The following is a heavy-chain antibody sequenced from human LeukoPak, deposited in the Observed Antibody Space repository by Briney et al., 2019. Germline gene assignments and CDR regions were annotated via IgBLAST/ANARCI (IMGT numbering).Heavy chain of an antibody. D-gene: IGHD6-19*01. Sequence: SETLSLTCAVYGGSFSGYYWSWIRQPPGKGLEWIGEIKHSGSTNYNPSLKSRVTISGDTSKNQFSLKLSSVTAADTAAYYCASRGPKYSSGLYGPYYFYYWGQGTLVTVSS. CDR2: IKHSGST. J-gene: IGHJ4*02. CDR1: GGSFSGYY. V-gene: IGHV4-34*01. CDR3: ASRGPKYSSGLYGPYYFYY.